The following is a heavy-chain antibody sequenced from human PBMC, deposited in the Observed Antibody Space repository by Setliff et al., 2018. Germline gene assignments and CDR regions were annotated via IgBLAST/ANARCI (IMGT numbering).Heavy chain of an antibody. D-gene: IGHD6-19*01. CDR3: ARVGGYASAWHGIEAFDI. CDR2: INANTGGT. J-gene: IGHJ3*02. V-gene: IGHV1-2*02. Sequence: GASVKVSCKTSGYIFTNYYIHWVRQAPGQGLEWMGWINANTGGTREVQKFQGSVTMTRDTSIDTAYMEVNRLTYDDTAVYYCARVGGYASAWHGIEAFDIWGQGTKVTVSS. CDR1: GYIFTNYY.